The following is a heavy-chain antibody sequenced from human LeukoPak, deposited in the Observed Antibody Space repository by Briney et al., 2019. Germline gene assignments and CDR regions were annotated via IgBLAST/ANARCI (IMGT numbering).Heavy chain of an antibody. CDR2: LSSSGVRT. D-gene: IGHD6-13*01. Sequence: PGGSLRLSCAASGFTLSSFAMGWVRQAPGKGLELVSTLSSSGVRTYYADSVKGRFTISRDNSLNTVFLQMNSLRGEDTAIYYCAKNKGQLVPNYCMNVWGKGTTVTVSS. J-gene: IGHJ6*03. CDR3: AKNKGQLVPNYCMNV. V-gene: IGHV3-23*01. CDR1: GFTLSSFA.